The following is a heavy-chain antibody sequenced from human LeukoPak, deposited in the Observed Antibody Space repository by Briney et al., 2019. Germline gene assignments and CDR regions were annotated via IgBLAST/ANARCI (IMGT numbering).Heavy chain of an antibody. Sequence: GGSLRLSCAASGFTVGSNYMSWVRQAPGKGLEWVSVIYSGGSTYYADSVKGRFTISRDNSKNTLYLQMNSLRAEDTAVYYCARDSTAAAGTGGASDIWGQGTMVTVSS. D-gene: IGHD6-13*01. CDR1: GFTVGSNY. CDR3: ARDSTAAAGTGGASDI. J-gene: IGHJ3*02. V-gene: IGHV3-53*01. CDR2: IYSGGST.